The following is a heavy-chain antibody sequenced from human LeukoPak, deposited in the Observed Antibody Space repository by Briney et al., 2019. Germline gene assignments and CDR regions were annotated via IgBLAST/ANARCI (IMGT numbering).Heavy chain of an antibody. CDR1: GFPFSSYS. CDR2: IKPGGNEK. Sequence: PGGSLRLSCAASGFPFSSYSMTWVRQAPGKGLEWVANIKPGGNEKYYVDSVKGRFTISRDNVKNSLYLQMNSLRAEDTAIYYCATFRFLGTWGQGTMVTVSP. D-gene: IGHD3-3*01. CDR3: ATFRFLGT. V-gene: IGHV3-7*03. J-gene: IGHJ3*01.